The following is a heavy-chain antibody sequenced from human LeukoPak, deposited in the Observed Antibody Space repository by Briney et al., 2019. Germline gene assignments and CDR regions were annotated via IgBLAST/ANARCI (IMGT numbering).Heavy chain of an antibody. CDR1: GFTFSTYA. J-gene: IGHJ4*02. V-gene: IGHV3-48*04. CDR3: ARVGAAHDY. D-gene: IGHD6-13*01. CDR2: FRSTGSST. Sequence: PGGSLRLSCAASGFTFSTYAMTWVRQAPGKGLEWVSYFRSTGSSTAYADSVKGRFAISRDNAKNSLYLQMNSLRAEDTALYYCARVGAAHDYWGQGTLVTVSS.